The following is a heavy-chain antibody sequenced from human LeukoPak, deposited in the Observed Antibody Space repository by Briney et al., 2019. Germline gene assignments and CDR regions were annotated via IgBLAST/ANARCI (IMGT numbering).Heavy chain of an antibody. Sequence: ASVKVCCKASGYTFTTSYINWVRQAAGQGLEWIRWVSAYNGKTSYAQRFQGRVTMTTDSSTSTAYMDLASLRSDDTAVYYCARGGTFYPSIDYWGQGTLVTVSS. V-gene: IGHV1-18*01. D-gene: IGHD1-26*01. CDR3: ARGGTFYPSIDY. CDR2: VSAYNGKT. CDR1: GYTFTTSY. J-gene: IGHJ4*02.